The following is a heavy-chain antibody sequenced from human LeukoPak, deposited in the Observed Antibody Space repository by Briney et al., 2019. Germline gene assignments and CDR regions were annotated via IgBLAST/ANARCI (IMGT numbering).Heavy chain of an antibody. CDR3: ASSGSYLDYFDY. CDR2: ISSSGSTI. Sequence: GGSLRLSCAASAFTFSSYEMNWVRQAPGKGLEWVSYISSSGSTIYYADSVKGRFTISRDNAKNSLYLQMNSLRAEDTAVYYCASSGSYLDYFDYWGQGTLVTVSS. J-gene: IGHJ4*02. CDR1: AFTFSSYE. V-gene: IGHV3-48*03. D-gene: IGHD1-26*01.